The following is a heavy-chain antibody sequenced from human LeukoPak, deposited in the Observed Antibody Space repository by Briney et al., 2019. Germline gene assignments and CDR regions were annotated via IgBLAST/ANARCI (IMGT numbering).Heavy chain of an antibody. J-gene: IGHJ4*02. Sequence: GGSLRLPCAVSGFSVTNNYMSWVRQAPGKGLEWVSVFYVGGATYYADSVKGRFTISRDNSENTLYLQMKSLRAEDTAVYYCARGDGYNFLDYWGQGTLVTVSS. CDR2: FYVGGAT. CDR3: ARGDGYNFLDY. CDR1: GFSVTNNY. D-gene: IGHD5-24*01. V-gene: IGHV3-53*01.